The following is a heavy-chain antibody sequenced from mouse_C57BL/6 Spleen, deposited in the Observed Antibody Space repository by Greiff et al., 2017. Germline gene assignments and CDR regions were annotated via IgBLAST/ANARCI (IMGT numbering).Heavy chain of an antibody. CDR1: GYTFTSYW. CDR3: ARNDYDVFAY. J-gene: IGHJ3*01. Sequence: QVQLLQSGAELAKPGASVKLSCKASGYTFTSYWMHWVKQRPGQGLEWIGYINPSSGYTKYNQKFKDTATLTADKSSSTAYMQLSSLTYEDSAVYYGARNDYDVFAYWGQGTLVTVSA. V-gene: IGHV1-7*01. CDR2: INPSSGYT. D-gene: IGHD2-4*01.